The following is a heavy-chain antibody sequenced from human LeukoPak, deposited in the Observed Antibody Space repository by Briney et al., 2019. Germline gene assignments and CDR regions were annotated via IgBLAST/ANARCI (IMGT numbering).Heavy chain of an antibody. CDR3: ASYGSGVQASFDY. V-gene: IGHV1-46*01. Sequence: ASVKVSCKASGYTFTRYYMHWVRQAPGQGLEWMGVINPSDGGTSYAQEFHGKVTMTRDTSTSTVYMELSGLRSEDTAVYYCASYGSGVQASFDYWGQGTLVTVSS. D-gene: IGHD3-10*01. J-gene: IGHJ4*02. CDR2: INPSDGGT. CDR1: GYTFTRYY.